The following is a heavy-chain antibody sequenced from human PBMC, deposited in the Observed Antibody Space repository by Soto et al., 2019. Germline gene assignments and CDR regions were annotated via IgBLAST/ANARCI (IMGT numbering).Heavy chain of an antibody. V-gene: IGHV1-18*01. J-gene: IGHJ5*02. CDR2: ISAYNGNT. CDR3: ARGGDCISTSCATNWFDP. D-gene: IGHD2-2*01. CDR1: GYTFTSYG. Sequence: ASVKVSCKASGYTFTSYGISWVRQAPGQGLEWMGWISAYNGNTNYAQKLQGRVTMTTDTSTSTAYMELRSLRSDDTAVYYCARGGDCISTSCATNWFDPWGQGTLVTVSS.